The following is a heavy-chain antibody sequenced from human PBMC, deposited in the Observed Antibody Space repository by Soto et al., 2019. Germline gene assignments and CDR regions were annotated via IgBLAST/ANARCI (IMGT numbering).Heavy chain of an antibody. V-gene: IGHV3-66*01. D-gene: IGHD4-17*01. CDR3: ARGPTTVTPFVDY. CDR2: IYSGGST. CDR1: GFTVSSNY. J-gene: IGHJ4*02. Sequence: GGSLRLSCAASGFTVSSNYMSWVRQAPGKGLEWVSVIYSGGSTYYADSVKGRFTISRDNSKNTLYLQMNSLRAEDTAVYYCARGPTTVTPFVDYWGQGTLVTVSS.